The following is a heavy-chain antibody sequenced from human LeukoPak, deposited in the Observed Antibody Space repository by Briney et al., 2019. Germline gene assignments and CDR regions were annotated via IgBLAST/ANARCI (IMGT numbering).Heavy chain of an antibody. D-gene: IGHD5-12*01. CDR1: GGSISSGDYY. Sequence: SETLSLTCTVSGGSISSGDYYWSWIRQPPGKGLEWIGYIYYSGSTYYNPSLKSRVTISVDTSKNQFSLKLSSVTAADTAVYYCARGRWMATLDYWGQGTLVTVSS. V-gene: IGHV4-30-4*01. CDR3: ARGRWMATLDY. J-gene: IGHJ4*02. CDR2: IYYSGST.